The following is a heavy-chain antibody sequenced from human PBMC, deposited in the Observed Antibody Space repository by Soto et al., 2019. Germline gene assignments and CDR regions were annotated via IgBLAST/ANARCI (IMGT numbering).Heavy chain of an antibody. CDR1: GFTFYNYA. CDR3: TKLGSSSWSPHYYFDY. D-gene: IGHD2-2*01. J-gene: IGHJ4*02. Sequence: GGSLRLSCAASGFTFYNYAMGWVRQAPGKGLEWVSAITGSGSDTYYVDSVKGRFTISRDNSENTLYLQMNSLRAEDTAIYYCTKLGSSSWSPHYYFDYWGQGTLVTVSS. CDR2: ITGSGSDT. V-gene: IGHV3-23*01.